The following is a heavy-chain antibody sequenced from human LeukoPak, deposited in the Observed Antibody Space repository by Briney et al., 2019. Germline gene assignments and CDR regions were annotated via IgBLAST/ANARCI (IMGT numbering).Heavy chain of an antibody. D-gene: IGHD6-19*01. J-gene: IGHJ4*02. CDR1: GFTFSSYA. CDR2: ISGSGGST. Sequence: QTGGSLRLSCAASGFTFSSYAMSWVRQAPGKGLEWVSAISGSGGSTYYADSVKGRFTISRDNSKNTLYLQMNSLSAEDTAVYYCAKDLQGIAVAGMDYWGQGTLVTVSS. V-gene: IGHV3-23*01. CDR3: AKDLQGIAVAGMDY.